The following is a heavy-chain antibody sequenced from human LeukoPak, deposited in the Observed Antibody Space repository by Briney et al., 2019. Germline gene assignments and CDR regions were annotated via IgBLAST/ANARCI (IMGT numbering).Heavy chain of an antibody. CDR1: GFTFSSYE. V-gene: IGHV3-48*03. J-gene: IGHJ6*04. Sequence: GGSLRLSCAASGFTFSSYEMNWVRQAPGKGLEWVSYISSSGSTIYYADSVKGRFTISRDNAKNTLYLQMTSLRAEDTAVYYCAELGITMIGGVWGKGTTVTISS. CDR2: ISSSGSTI. D-gene: IGHD3-10*02. CDR3: AELGITMIGGV.